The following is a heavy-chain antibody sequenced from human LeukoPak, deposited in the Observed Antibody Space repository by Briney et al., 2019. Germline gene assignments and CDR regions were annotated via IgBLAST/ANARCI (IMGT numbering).Heavy chain of an antibody. CDR2: ISYDGSNK. V-gene: IGHV3-30*04. Sequence: GRSLRLSCAASGFTFSSYAMHWVRQAPGKGLEGVAVISYDGSNKYYADSVKGRFTISRDNSKNTLYLQMNSLRAEDTAVYYCARVIYNWNDAYGIDYWGQGTLVTVSS. D-gene: IGHD1-1*01. CDR1: GFTFSSYA. J-gene: IGHJ4*02. CDR3: ARVIYNWNDAYGIDY.